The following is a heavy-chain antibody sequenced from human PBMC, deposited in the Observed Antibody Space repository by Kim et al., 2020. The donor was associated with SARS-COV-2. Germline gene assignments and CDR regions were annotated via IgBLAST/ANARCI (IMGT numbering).Heavy chain of an antibody. CDR2: IYPGDSDT. J-gene: IGHJ6*02. CDR3: ARWPGTGIAAAGDYYYGMDV. Sequence: GESLKISCKGSGYSFTSYWIGWVRQMPGKGLEWMGIIYPGDSDTRYSPSFQGQVTISADKSISTAYLQWSSLKASDTAMYYCARWPGTGIAAAGDYYYGMDVWGQGTTVTVSS. V-gene: IGHV5-51*01. CDR1: GYSFTSYW. D-gene: IGHD6-13*01.